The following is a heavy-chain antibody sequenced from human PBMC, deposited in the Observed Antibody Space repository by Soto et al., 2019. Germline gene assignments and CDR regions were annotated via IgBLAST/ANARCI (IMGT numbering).Heavy chain of an antibody. CDR1: GGSISSSY. Sequence: SETLSLTCTVSGGSISSSYWSWIRQPPGKGLEWIGYIYYSGSTNYNPSLKSRVTISVDTSKNQFSLKLSSVTAADTAVYYCARGDRQQLVKNPGWFDPWGQGTLVTVS. V-gene: IGHV4-59*01. J-gene: IGHJ5*02. CDR2: IYYSGST. D-gene: IGHD6-13*01. CDR3: ARGDRQQLVKNPGWFDP.